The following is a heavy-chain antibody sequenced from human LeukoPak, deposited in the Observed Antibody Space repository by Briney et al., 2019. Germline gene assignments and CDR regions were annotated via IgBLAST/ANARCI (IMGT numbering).Heavy chain of an antibody. CDR1: GYFISSGHY. V-gene: IGHV4-38-2*02. CDR3: ARVGGDSGYDFGALDY. CDR2: IYHTGST. J-gene: IGHJ4*02. D-gene: IGHD5-12*01. Sequence: PSETLSLTCSVSGYFISSGHYWGWIRQPPGKGLEWIGSIYHTGSTYYNPSLQSRVTISVDTSKNQFSLKLRSVTAADTALYYCARVGGDSGYDFGALDYWGQGTLVTVSS.